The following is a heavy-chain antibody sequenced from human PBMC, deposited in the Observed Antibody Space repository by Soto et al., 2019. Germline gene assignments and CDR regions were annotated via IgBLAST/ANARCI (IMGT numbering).Heavy chain of an antibody. Sequence: GGSLRLSCAASGFTFSSYAMSWVRRAPGKGLEWVSAISGSGGSTYYADSVKGRFTISRDNSKNTLYLQMNSLRAEDTAVYYCAKDDHVEMATINSWDYWGQGTLVTVSS. CDR2: ISGSGGST. CDR3: AKDDHVEMATINSWDY. V-gene: IGHV3-23*01. D-gene: IGHD5-12*01. J-gene: IGHJ4*02. CDR1: GFTFSSYA.